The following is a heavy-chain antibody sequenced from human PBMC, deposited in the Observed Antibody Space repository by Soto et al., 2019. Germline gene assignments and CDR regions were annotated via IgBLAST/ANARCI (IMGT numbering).Heavy chain of an antibody. J-gene: IGHJ4*02. Sequence: EVQLVESGGGLVQPGGSLRLPCAASGFTFSTDWMTWVRQPPGKGLEWVASINQDGSERYYVDSVRGRFTISRENAKNSLYLQMNSLRAEDTAVYYCVCGGNFFVYWGQGTLVTVSP. CDR2: INQDGSER. CDR3: VCGGNFFVY. V-gene: IGHV3-7*01. CDR1: GFTFSTDW. D-gene: IGHD3-16*01.